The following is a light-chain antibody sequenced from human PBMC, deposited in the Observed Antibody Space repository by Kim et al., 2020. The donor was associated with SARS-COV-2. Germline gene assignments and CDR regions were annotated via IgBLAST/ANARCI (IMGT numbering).Light chain of an antibody. CDR2: KAS. V-gene: IGKV1-5*03. CDR3: QQYHSYST. J-gene: IGKJ1*01. Sequence: SASVEDGVSNTCRASQTISSWLAWYQQRPGKAPKLLIYKASTLESGVPSRFSGSGSGTDFTLTISSLQPDDVATYYCQQYHSYSTFGQGTKVDIK. CDR1: QTISSW.